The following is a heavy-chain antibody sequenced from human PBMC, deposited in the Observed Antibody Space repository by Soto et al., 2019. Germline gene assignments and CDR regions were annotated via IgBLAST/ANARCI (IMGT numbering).Heavy chain of an antibody. CDR2: IYYSGTT. CDR3: ARHVPYCSDSSHCAYGLDV. D-gene: IGHD2-15*01. J-gene: IGHJ6*02. V-gene: IGHV4-59*08. Sequence: QVQLQESGPGLVRPSETLSLICTVSGGSISSYYWSWIRQPPGKGLEWIGYIYYSGTTRYNPSLKSGVTRSVDTSKNQFSLKLSSLTAADTAVYHCARHVPYCSDSSHCAYGLDVWGQGTTVTVSS. CDR1: GGSISSYY.